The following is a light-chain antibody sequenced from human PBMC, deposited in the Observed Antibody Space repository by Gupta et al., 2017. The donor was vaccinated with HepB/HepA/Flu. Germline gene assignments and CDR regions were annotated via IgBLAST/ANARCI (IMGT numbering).Light chain of an antibody. V-gene: IGKV3-20*01. CDR1: RSVSSSY. CDR3: QQYGSSPWT. CDR2: GAS. J-gene: IGKJ1*01. Sequence: EIVLTQSPGTLSLSPGERATLSCRASRSVSSSYLAWYQQKPGQAPRLLIYGASSRATGIPDRFSGSGSGTDFTLTICRLEPEDFAVYYCQQYGSSPWTFGQGTKVEIK.